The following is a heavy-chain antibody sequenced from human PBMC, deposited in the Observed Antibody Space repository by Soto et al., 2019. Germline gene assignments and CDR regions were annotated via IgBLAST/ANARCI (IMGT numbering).Heavy chain of an antibody. D-gene: IGHD3-10*01. CDR1: GGSISTSDYY. J-gene: IGHJ2*01. Sequence: KPSETLSLTCTVSGGSISTSDYYWSWIRQNPVRGLEWIGYVYVSGDTLYNPSLESRVVISVETSENRFSLKLTSVTAADTAVYYCARDPRRTRGWHFDLWGRGTLVTVSS. CDR2: VYVSGDT. V-gene: IGHV4-31*03. CDR3: ARDPRRTRGWHFDL.